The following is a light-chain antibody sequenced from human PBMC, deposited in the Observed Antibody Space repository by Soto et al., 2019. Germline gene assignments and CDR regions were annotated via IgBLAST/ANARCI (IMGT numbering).Light chain of an antibody. CDR2: GAS. CDR3: QQYNNSTLT. J-gene: IGKJ4*01. CDR1: QSVSSN. V-gene: IGKV3-15*01. Sequence: EVVMTQSPATLSVSLGDRATLSWGASQSVSSNLAWYQQKPGKAPRLLIYGASTRATGIPARLSGSGYGTEFTLTISSLQYEDFAVYSCQQYNNSTLTFGGGTKVDIK.